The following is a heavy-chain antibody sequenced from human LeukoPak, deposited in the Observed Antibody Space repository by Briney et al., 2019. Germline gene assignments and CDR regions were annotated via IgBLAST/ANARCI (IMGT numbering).Heavy chain of an antibody. Sequence: GGSLRLSCAASGFTFSNAWMSWVRQAPGKGLEWVANIKQDGSEKYYVDSVKGRFTISRDNAKNSLYLQMNSLRAEDTAVYYCARANIAARRRGTGYFDYWGQGTLVTVSS. J-gene: IGHJ4*02. CDR2: IKQDGSEK. V-gene: IGHV3-7*01. CDR3: ARANIAARRRGTGYFDY. CDR1: GFTFSNAW. D-gene: IGHD6-6*01.